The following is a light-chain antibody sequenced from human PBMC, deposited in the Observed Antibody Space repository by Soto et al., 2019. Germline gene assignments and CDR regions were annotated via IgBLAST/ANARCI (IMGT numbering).Light chain of an antibody. CDR2: DVS. CDR1: SSDVGGYNY. CDR3: SSYAGSYVV. Sequence: SALTQPRSVSGSPGQSVTISCTGTSSDVGGYNYVSWYQQHPGKAPKLMIFDVSQRPSGVPDRFSGSKSGNTASLTISGLQAEDEADYYCSSYAGSYVVFGGGTKLTVL. V-gene: IGLV2-11*01. J-gene: IGLJ2*01.